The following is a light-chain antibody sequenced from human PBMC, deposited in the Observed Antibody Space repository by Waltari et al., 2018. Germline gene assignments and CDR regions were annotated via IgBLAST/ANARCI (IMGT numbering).Light chain of an antibody. CDR1: VLAAKY. CDR3: HAAADNNWF. J-gene: IGLJ2*01. Sequence: YDLTQPFSVSVSPGQTATITCSGDVLAAKYVRWFQQKPGQAPTLILYKDTERPPGIPGRFSGSSSGATVTLTIRGALLEDEADYHCHAAADNNWFFGGGTKLTVL. V-gene: IGLV3-27*01. CDR2: KDT.